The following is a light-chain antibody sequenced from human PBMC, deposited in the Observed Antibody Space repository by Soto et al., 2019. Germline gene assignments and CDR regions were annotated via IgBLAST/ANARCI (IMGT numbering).Light chain of an antibody. J-gene: IGKJ4*01. Sequence: EVVMTQSPATLSVSPGERATLSCRASQSVSSTLAWYQQKPGQAPRLLIYGASTRATGIPARFSGSGSGTEFTLTIGSLQSEDSAVYYCQQYSTWPLTFGGGTKVEIK. CDR1: QSVSST. CDR2: GAS. CDR3: QQYSTWPLT. V-gene: IGKV3-15*01.